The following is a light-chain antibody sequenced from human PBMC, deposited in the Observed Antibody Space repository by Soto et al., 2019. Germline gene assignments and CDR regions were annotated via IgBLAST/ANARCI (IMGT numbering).Light chain of an antibody. V-gene: IGKV3-15*01. Sequence: ETVMTQSRVTLSLGPADTSTLSCRASQRVSNHFAWYQQKPGQAPRLLIYAASTRAAGVPVRLSGSASETEFTLTISSLQSEDFALYYCHQYNNWPWTFGQGTKVDIK. J-gene: IGKJ1*01. CDR3: HQYNNWPWT. CDR1: QRVSNH. CDR2: AAS.